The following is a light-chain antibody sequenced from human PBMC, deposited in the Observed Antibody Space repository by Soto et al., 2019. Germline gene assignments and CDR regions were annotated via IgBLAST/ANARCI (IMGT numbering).Light chain of an antibody. V-gene: IGLV2-8*01. J-gene: IGLJ6*01. CDR3: SANTPSNNSV. CDR2: DDT. Sequence: QSVLTQPPSASGSPGQSVTISCTGTSSDVGAYDDVYWYRHHTGKAPQLLIFDDTSRPSGVPDRFSGSKSGTTAALTVPGLQDEAEDYYLCSANTPSNNSVFGTGTQLTVL. CDR1: SSDVGAYDD.